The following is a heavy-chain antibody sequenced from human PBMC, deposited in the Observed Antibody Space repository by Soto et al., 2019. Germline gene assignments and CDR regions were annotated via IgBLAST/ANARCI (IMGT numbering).Heavy chain of an antibody. J-gene: IGHJ4*02. V-gene: IGHV3-21*01. Sequence: GGSLRLSCAASGFTFSSYSMNWVRQAPGKGLEWVSSISSSSSYIYYADSVKGRFTISRDNAKNSLYLQMNSLRAEDTAVYYCARDPSAAGPERPTFDYWGQGTLVTVSS. CDR1: GFTFSSYS. CDR3: ARDPSAAGPERPTFDY. D-gene: IGHD6-13*01. CDR2: ISSSSSYI.